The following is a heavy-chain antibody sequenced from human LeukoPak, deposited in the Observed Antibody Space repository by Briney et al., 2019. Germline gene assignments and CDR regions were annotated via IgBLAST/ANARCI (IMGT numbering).Heavy chain of an antibody. V-gene: IGHV4-59*01. J-gene: IGHJ4*02. Sequence: PSETLSLTCTVSGGSISSYYWSWIRQPPGKGLEWIGYIYYSGSTNYNPSLKSRVTISVDTSKNQFSLKLSSVIAADTAVYYCARDSGYSSSWYDGLDYWGQGTLVTVSS. CDR3: ARDSGYSSSWYDGLDY. D-gene: IGHD6-13*01. CDR1: GGSISSYY. CDR2: IYYSGST.